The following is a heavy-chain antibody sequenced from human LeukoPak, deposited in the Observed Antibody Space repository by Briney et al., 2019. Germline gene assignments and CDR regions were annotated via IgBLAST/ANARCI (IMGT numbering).Heavy chain of an antibody. CDR2: IYYSGST. V-gene: IGHV4-59*12. Sequence: SETLSLTCTVSGGSISSYYWSWIRQPPGKGLEWIGYIYYSGSTNYNPSLKSRVTMSVDTSKNQFSLKLSSVTAADTAVYYCASYTYSGSHAYWGQGTLVTVSS. CDR1: GGSISSYY. J-gene: IGHJ4*02. D-gene: IGHD1-26*01. CDR3: ASYTYSGSHAY.